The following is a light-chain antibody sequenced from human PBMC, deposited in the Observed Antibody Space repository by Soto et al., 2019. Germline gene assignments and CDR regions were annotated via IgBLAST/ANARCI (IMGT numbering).Light chain of an antibody. J-gene: IGKJ3*01. Sequence: EIVLTQSPGTLSLSPGERATLSCRASQSVSSSYLVWYQQKPGQAPRLLIYDTSSRATGIPDRFSGSGSGTDFTLTISRLEPEDFAVYYCQQYERGFTFGPGTKVDIK. CDR2: DTS. CDR3: QQYERGFT. CDR1: QSVSSSY. V-gene: IGKV3-20*01.